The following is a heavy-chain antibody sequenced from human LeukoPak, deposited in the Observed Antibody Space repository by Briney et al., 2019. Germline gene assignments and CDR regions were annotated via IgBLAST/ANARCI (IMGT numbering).Heavy chain of an antibody. CDR1: GYTFTSYA. V-gene: IGHV7-4-1*02. Sequence: ASVKVSCKASGYTFTSYAMNWVRQAPGQGLEWMGWINTNTGNPTYAQGFTGRFVFSLDTSVSTAYLQISSLKAEDTAVYYCARVPHSGYDWGFDPWGQGTLVTVSS. CDR3: ARVPHSGYDWGFDP. J-gene: IGHJ5*02. D-gene: IGHD5-12*01. CDR2: INTNTGNP.